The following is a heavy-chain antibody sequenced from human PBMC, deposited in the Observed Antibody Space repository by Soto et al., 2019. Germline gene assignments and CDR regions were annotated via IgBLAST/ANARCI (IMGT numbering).Heavy chain of an antibody. CDR2: MNPNSGNT. J-gene: IGHJ4*02. Sequence: QVQLVQSGAEVKKPGASVKVSCKASGYTFTSYDLNWVRQATRQALEWMGWMNPNSGNTAYAQKFQGSVTMTRNTSTSPAYMELSRLRSEDTAVYYCAREKSSGYYYDYWGQGTLVTVSS. D-gene: IGHD3-22*01. V-gene: IGHV1-8*01. CDR3: AREKSSGYYYDY. CDR1: GYTFTSYD.